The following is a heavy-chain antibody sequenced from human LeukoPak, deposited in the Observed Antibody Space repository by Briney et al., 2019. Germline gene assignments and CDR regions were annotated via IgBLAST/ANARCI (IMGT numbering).Heavy chain of an antibody. Sequence: PSETLSLTCTVSGYSISSGYYWGWIRQPPGKGLEWIGSIYHSGSTYYNPSLKSRVTISVDTSKNQFSLKLSSVTAADTAVYYCARCYGGNSAFNWFDPWGQGTLVTVSS. V-gene: IGHV4-38-2*02. J-gene: IGHJ5*02. D-gene: IGHD4-23*01. CDR2: IYHSGST. CDR3: ARCYGGNSAFNWFDP. CDR1: GYSISSGYY.